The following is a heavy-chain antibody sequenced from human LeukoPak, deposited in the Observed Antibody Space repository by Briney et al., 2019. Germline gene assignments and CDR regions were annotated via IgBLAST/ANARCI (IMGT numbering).Heavy chain of an antibody. CDR2: INPDSGGT. J-gene: IGHJ6*03. Sequence: ASVKVSCKASGYSFTGYYMHWVRQAPGQGLEWMGWINPDSGGTNYAQKFQGRVTMTRDTSITTAYMELSRLTSDDTAVYYCASGYSDYADYYNYYMDIWGKGTTVTVSS. D-gene: IGHD4-11*01. V-gene: IGHV1-2*02. CDR1: GYSFTGYY. CDR3: ASGYSDYADYYNYYMDI.